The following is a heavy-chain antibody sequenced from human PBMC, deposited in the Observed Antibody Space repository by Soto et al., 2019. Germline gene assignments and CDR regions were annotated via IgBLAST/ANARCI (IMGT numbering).Heavy chain of an antibody. V-gene: IGHV1-8*01. D-gene: IGHD4-17*01. J-gene: IGHJ4*02. CDR2: MNPNSGNT. Sequence: QVQLVQSGAEVKKSGASVKVSCKASGYTFTSHDINWVRQATGQGLEWMGWMNPNSGNTVYAQKFQGRVTMTRNTSISTAYMELSSLRSEDTAVYDCARWDYGYYARFDYWGQGTLVTVSS. CDR1: GYTFTSHD. CDR3: ARWDYGYYARFDY.